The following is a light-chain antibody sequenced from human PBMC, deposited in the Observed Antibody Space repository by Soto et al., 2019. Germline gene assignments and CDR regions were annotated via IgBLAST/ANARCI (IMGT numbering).Light chain of an antibody. CDR2: GAS. CDR3: QQYGSSPPYT. Sequence: EIVLTQSPGTLSLSPGERATLSCRASQSVSSSYLAWYQQKPGQAPRLLIYGASSRATGIPDRFSGSGSGTDFTLTISRLDPEDFAVYFCQQYGSSPPYTFGQGTKVDIK. V-gene: IGKV3-20*01. CDR1: QSVSSSY. J-gene: IGKJ2*01.